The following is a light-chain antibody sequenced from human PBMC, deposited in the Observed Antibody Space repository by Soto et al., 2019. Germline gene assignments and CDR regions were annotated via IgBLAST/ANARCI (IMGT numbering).Light chain of an antibody. Sequence: EVVLTQSPGTLSLSPGERATLSCRASQSVSSSYLAWFQQKPGQAPRLLIYGASSRATGIPDRFSGSGSGKDLTLTISRREPEDLAVYYCQKYGRSPYTFGRGTKLEIK. CDR3: QKYGRSPYT. CDR1: QSVSSSY. CDR2: GAS. J-gene: IGKJ2*01. V-gene: IGKV3-20*01.